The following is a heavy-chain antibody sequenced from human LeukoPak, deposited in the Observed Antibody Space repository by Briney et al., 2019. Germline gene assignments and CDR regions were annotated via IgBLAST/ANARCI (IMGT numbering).Heavy chain of an antibody. CDR3: ATWRIAVAGEYDFDY. CDR1: GYTFTSYG. V-gene: IGHV1-18*01. J-gene: IGHJ4*02. D-gene: IGHD6-19*01. Sequence: ASVKVSCKDSGYTFTSYGISWVRQAPGQGLEWMGWISAYNGNTNYAQKFQGRVTMTEDTSTDTAYMELSSLRSEDTAVYYCATWRIAVAGEYDFDYWGQGTLVTVSS. CDR2: ISAYNGNT.